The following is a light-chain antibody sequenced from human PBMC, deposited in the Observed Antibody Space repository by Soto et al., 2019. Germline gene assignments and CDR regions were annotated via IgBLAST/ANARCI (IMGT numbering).Light chain of an antibody. CDR1: QSISSSY. CDR3: QQYGSSPLT. V-gene: IGKV3-20*01. Sequence: EIVLTQTPATHTLTPGERATLSCRASQSISSSYLAWYQHKPGQALKLLIYDASNRATGIPDRFSGSGSGTDFTLTISRLEPEDFAMYYCQQYGSSPLTFGGGTKV. CDR2: DAS. J-gene: IGKJ4*01.